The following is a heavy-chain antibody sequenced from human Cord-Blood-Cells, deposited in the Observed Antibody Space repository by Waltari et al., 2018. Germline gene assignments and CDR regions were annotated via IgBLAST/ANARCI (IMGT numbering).Heavy chain of an antibody. D-gene: IGHD1-1*01. V-gene: IGHV1-69*01. Sequence: QVQLVQSGAAVKKPGSSVKVSCKASGGTFSSYAISWVRQAPGQGLEWMGGFIPSFGTANYAQKFQGRVTITADESTSTAYMELSSLRSEDTAVYYCARDMRSVERTYYYYYGMDVWGQGTTVTVSS. CDR3: ARDMRSVERTYYYYYGMDV. J-gene: IGHJ6*02. CDR2: FIPSFGTA. CDR1: GGTFSSYA.